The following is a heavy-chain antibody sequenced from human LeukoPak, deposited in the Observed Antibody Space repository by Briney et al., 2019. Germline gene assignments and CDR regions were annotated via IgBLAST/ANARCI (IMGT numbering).Heavy chain of an antibody. D-gene: IGHD1-26*01. J-gene: IGHJ4*02. CDR1: GFSLSSYA. CDR2: TSSSDAGK. V-gene: IGHV3-23*01. Sequence: GGSLRLSCTVSGFSLSSYAMSWVRRAPGKGLEWVSATSSSDAGKYYADSVRGRFTISRDNSRNTMYLQMNSLRAEDTAVYYCARVRATQGNDYWGQGTLVTVSS. CDR3: ARVRATQGNDY.